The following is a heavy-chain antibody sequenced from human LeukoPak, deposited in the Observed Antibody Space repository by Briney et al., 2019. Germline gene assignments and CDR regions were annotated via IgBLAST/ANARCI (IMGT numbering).Heavy chain of an antibody. D-gene: IGHD5-12*01. Sequence: EASVKVSCKASGYTFSNYYIHWVRQPPGQGLEWMGIINPSGGSASNAQNFQGRVIMTRHTSTSTVYMELSSLRSEDMAVYYCAGDSENDSGYDYWGQGTLVTVSS. CDR2: INPSGGSA. CDR1: GYTFSNYY. J-gene: IGHJ4*02. CDR3: AGDSENDSGYDY. V-gene: IGHV1-46*01.